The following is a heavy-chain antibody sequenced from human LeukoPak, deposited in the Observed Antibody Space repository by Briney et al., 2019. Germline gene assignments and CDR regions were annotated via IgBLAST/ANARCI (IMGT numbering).Heavy chain of an antibody. Sequence: GGSLRLSCATSGFTFSSEPMNWVRQAPGKGLEWVAHIRSGGDNIHYVDSVRGRFAISRDNAKKSLYLQMNSLRAEDTAVYYCVRDVQFAFDIWGQGTMVTVSS. D-gene: IGHD5-24*01. CDR3: VRDVQFAFDI. CDR2: IRSGGDNI. J-gene: IGHJ3*02. CDR1: GFTFSSEP. V-gene: IGHV3-48*01.